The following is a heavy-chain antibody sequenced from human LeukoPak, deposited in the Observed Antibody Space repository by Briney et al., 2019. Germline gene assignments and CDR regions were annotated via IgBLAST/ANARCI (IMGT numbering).Heavy chain of an antibody. CDR2: IYPGDSDT. Sequence: GVPLKISSKGSGYSFTNYWIGWVRQMPGKGLEWMGIIYPGDSDTRYSPSFQGQVTISADKAISTAYLQLSSLKASDTAMYYCARSPLGYCSGNSCSYFEYWGQGTLVTVSS. V-gene: IGHV5-51*01. J-gene: IGHJ4*02. CDR1: GYSFTNYW. D-gene: IGHD2-15*01. CDR3: ARSPLGYCSGNSCSYFEY.